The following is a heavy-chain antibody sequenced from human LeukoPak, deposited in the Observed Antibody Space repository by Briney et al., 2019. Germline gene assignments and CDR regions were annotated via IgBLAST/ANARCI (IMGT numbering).Heavy chain of an antibody. CDR1: GFTFSSYS. CDR3: AKVAVAGYYYYYMDV. Sequence: GGSLRLSCTVSGFTFSSYSMTWVRQAPATGLEWVSGISGSGGSKYYADSMKGRFTISRDNSRNTLSLQMNSLRAEDTAVYYCAKVAVAGYYYYYMDVWGKGTTVTVSS. D-gene: IGHD6-19*01. J-gene: IGHJ6*03. CDR2: ISGSGGSK. V-gene: IGHV3-23*01.